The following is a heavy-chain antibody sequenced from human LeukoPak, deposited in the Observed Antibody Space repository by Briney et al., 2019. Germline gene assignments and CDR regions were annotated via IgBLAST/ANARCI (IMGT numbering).Heavy chain of an antibody. CDR3: ARDRADSSGWYVGYYYYYMDV. CDR2: IYTSGST. CDR1: GGSISSYY. D-gene: IGHD6-19*01. V-gene: IGHV4-4*07. J-gene: IGHJ6*03. Sequence: PETLSLTCTVSGGSISSYYWTWIRQPAGKGLEWIGRIYTSGSTNYNPSLKSRVTMSVDTSKNQFSLKLSSVTAADTAVYYCARDRADSSGWYVGYYYYYMDVWGKGTTVTVSS.